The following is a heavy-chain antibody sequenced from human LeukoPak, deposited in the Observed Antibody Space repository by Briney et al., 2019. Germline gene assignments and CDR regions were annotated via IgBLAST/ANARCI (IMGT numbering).Heavy chain of an antibody. V-gene: IGHV3-48*03. Sequence: PGVSLRLSCAASGFTFSSYEMNWVRQAPGKGLGWVSFIPSSANTIYYADSVKGRFIISRDNAKNSLYLQMNSLRTEDTAVYYCARERPGEDTFDIWGQGTVVT. CDR1: GFTFSSYE. CDR3: ARERPGEDTFDI. D-gene: IGHD7-27*01. J-gene: IGHJ3*02. CDR2: IPSSANTI.